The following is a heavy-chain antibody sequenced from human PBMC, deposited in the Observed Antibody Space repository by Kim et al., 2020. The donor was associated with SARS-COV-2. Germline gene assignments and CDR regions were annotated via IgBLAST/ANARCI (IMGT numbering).Heavy chain of an antibody. J-gene: IGHJ4*02. D-gene: IGHD5-18*01. CDR1: GGSFSNYY. V-gene: IGHV4-34*01. CDR3: AGRDGYSYTC. Sequence: SETLSLTCAVHGGSFSNYYWSWIRQSPGKGLEWIGEISHSGRTNNNPSLKSRVAISVDTSKNHFSLNVNSVVAADTAVYYCAGRDGYSYTCWGQGTLVTVSS. CDR2: ISHSGRT.